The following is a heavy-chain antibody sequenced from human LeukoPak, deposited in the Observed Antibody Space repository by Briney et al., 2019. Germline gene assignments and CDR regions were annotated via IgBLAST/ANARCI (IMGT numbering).Heavy chain of an antibody. D-gene: IGHD3-10*01. Sequence: GGSLRLSCVASGFTVSSNYMNWVRQAPGKGLEWVSVIYSGGSTYYADSVKGRFTISRDYSKNTLYLQMDSLRADDTAVYYCARDPKVRGLNYYYYYYMDVWGKGTTVTVSS. V-gene: IGHV3-53*01. CDR3: ARDPKVRGLNYYYYYYMDV. CDR2: IYSGGST. J-gene: IGHJ6*03. CDR1: GFTVSSNY.